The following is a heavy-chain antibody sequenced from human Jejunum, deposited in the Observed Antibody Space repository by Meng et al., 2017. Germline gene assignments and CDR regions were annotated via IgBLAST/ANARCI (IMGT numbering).Heavy chain of an antibody. CDR2: INSDGTGT. CDR1: VFTFGGYW. Sequence: EVEVVGSGGGLVQPGGSLRLSSAASVFTFGGYWMHWFRQGTGKSLVWLSHINSDGTGTSYAESVRGRFTISRDNAKNTLYLQMNSLTVEDTAVYYCVRDGPNYFDQWGQGTLVTVSS. CDR3: VRDGPNYFDQ. J-gene: IGHJ4*02. V-gene: IGHV3-74*01.